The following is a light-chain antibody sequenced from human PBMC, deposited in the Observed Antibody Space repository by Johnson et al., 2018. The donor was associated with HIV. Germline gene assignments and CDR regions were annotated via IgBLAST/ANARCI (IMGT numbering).Light chain of an antibody. CDR3: GTWDSSLSAFYV. V-gene: IGLV1-51*01. CDR1: SSNIGNNY. J-gene: IGLJ1*01. Sequence: QSVLTQPPSVSAAPGQKVTISCSGSSSNIGNNYVSWYQQLPGTAPKLLIYDNNKRPSGIPDRFSGSKSGTSATLGITGLQTGDAADDYCGTWDSSLSAFYVFGTGTKVTVL. CDR2: DNN.